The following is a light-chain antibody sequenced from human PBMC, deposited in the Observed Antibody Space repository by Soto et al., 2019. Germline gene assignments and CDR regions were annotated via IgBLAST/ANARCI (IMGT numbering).Light chain of an antibody. V-gene: IGLV2-8*01. CDR3: SSYAGSNNPVV. Sequence: QSALTQPPSASGSPGQSVTISCTGTSSDVGGYNYVSWYQQLPGKAPKLMIYEVNKRPSGVPDRFSGSKSGNAASLTVSGLQADDEADYYCSSYAGSNNPVVFGGGTKVTVL. J-gene: IGLJ3*02. CDR2: EVN. CDR1: SSDVGGYNY.